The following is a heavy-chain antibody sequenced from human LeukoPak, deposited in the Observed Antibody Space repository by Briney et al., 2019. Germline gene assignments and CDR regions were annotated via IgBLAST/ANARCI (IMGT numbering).Heavy chain of an antibody. Sequence: PGGSLRLSCAASGFTFSNYAMSWVRQAPGKGLEWVSGISESGGSTYYADSVKGRFTISRDNSRNTLYLQLNSLRVEDTAIYYCAKTSGGNYWGQGTLVTVSS. CDR1: GFTFSNYA. V-gene: IGHV3-23*01. J-gene: IGHJ4*02. CDR3: AKTSGGNY. CDR2: ISESGGST. D-gene: IGHD2-15*01.